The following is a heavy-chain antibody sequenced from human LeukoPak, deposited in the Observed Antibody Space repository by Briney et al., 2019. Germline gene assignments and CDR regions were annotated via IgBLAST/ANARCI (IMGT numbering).Heavy chain of an antibody. Sequence: SVKVSSKASVGTFSIYAISWVRQAPGQGLEWMGRIIPIFGTANYAQKFQGRVTITADKSTSTAYMELSSLRPEDTAVYYCARVGRNRDYGDYVRWFDPWGQGTLVTVSS. CDR1: VGTFSIYA. CDR3: ARVGRNRDYGDYVRWFDP. J-gene: IGHJ5*02. D-gene: IGHD4-17*01. V-gene: IGHV1-69*06. CDR2: IIPIFGTA.